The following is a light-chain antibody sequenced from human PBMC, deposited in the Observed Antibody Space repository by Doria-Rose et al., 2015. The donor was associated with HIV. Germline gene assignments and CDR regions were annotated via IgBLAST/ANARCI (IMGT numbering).Light chain of an antibody. Sequence: DIQMTQSPSSLSASVGDRVTITCRASQSTGSFLNWYQQKPGKAPKFLIYAASSLQHGVPSRFSGSGSGTDFTLTISSLQPEDFATYFCQQSYSTPLTFGGGTKVEIK. J-gene: IGKJ4*01. CDR2: AAS. V-gene: IGKV1-39*01. CDR1: QSTGSF. CDR3: QQSYSTPLT.